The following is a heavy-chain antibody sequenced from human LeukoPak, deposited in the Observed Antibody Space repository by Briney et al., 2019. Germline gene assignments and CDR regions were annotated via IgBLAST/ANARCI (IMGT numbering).Heavy chain of an antibody. V-gene: IGHV3-74*01. CDR2: INSDGSST. Sequence: GGSLRLSCAASGFTFSSYWMHWVRQAPGKGLVWVSRINSDGSSTSYADSVKGRFTISRDNAKNTLYLQMNSLRAEDTAVYYCARDASGVRGNDYFDYWGQGTLVTVSS. D-gene: IGHD3-10*01. J-gene: IGHJ4*02. CDR1: GFTFSSYW. CDR3: ARDASGVRGNDYFDY.